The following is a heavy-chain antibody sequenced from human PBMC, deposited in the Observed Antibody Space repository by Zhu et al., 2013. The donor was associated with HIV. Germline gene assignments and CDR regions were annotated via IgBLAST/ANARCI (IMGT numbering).Heavy chain of an antibody. J-gene: IGHJ4*02. CDR2: MYHSGST. CDR1: GYSISSGYY. V-gene: IGHV4-38-2*02. Sequence: QVQLQESGPGLVKPSETLFLTCSVSGYSISSGYYWGWIRQPPGQGLEWIGNMYHSGSTYYNPSLQSRVTISGDTSRNQFSLKLSSVTAADTAVYYCARHDSGGYYYFIDYWGQGTLVTVSS. CDR3: ARHDSGGYYYFIDY. D-gene: IGHD3-22*01.